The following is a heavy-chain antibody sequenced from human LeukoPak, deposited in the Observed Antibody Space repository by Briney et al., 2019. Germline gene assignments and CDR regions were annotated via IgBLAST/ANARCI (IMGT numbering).Heavy chain of an antibody. V-gene: IGHV1-18*04. D-gene: IGHD4-17*01. CDR3: AREGGTTVTPNGMDV. CDR2: ISAYNGNT. J-gene: IGHJ6*04. CDR1: GYTFTSYG. Sequence: ASVKVSCKASGYTFTSYGISRVRQAPGQGLEWMGWISAYNGNTNYAQKLQGRVTMTTDTSTSTAYMELRSLRSDDTAVYYCAREGGTTVTPNGMDVWGKGTTVTVSS.